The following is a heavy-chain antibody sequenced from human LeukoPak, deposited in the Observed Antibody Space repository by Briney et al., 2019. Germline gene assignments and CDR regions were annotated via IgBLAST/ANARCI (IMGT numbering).Heavy chain of an antibody. Sequence: DPSETLSLTCTVSGGSISSYYWSWIRQPAGKGLEWIGRIYTSGSTNYNPSLKSRVTMSVDTSKNQFSLKLSSVTAADTAVYYCARLSGSSWYDYYYYYMDVWGKGTTVTVSS. CDR1: GGSISSYY. D-gene: IGHD6-13*01. J-gene: IGHJ6*03. CDR3: ARLSGSSWYDYYYYYMDV. CDR2: IYTSGST. V-gene: IGHV4-4*07.